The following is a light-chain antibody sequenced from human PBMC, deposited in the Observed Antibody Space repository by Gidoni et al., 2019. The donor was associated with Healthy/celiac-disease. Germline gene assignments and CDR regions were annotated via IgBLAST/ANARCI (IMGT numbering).Light chain of an antibody. CDR2: LGS. CDR3: MQALQTPFT. Sequence: DIVMTQSPLSLPVPPGEPASISCMSSQSLLHSNGYNYLDWYLQKPGQSPQLLIYLGSNRASGVPDRFSGSGSGTDFTLKISRVEAEDVGVYYCMQALQTPFTFXPXTKVDIK. J-gene: IGKJ3*01. V-gene: IGKV2-28*01. CDR1: QSLLHSNGYNY.